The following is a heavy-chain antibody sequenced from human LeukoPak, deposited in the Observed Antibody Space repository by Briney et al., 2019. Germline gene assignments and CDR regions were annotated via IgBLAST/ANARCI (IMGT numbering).Heavy chain of an antibody. V-gene: IGHV1-18*01. Sequence: GASVKVSCKASGYTFTSYGISWVRQAPGQGLEWMGWISAYNGNTNYAQKLQGRVTMTTDTSTSTAYMELRSLRSEDTAVYYCARDSNLREVAAEDYYYYGMDVWGQGTTVTVSS. D-gene: IGHD6-25*01. CDR3: ARDSNLREVAAEDYYYYGMDV. J-gene: IGHJ6*02. CDR2: ISAYNGNT. CDR1: GYTFTSYG.